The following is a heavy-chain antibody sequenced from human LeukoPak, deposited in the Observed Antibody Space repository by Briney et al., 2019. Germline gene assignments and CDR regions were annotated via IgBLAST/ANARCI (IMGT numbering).Heavy chain of an antibody. J-gene: IGHJ4*02. D-gene: IGHD6-19*01. CDR2: ISSRSTYI. Sequence: PGGSLRLSCAASGFTFITYTMNWVRQAPGKGLEWVSSISSRSTYIYYADSVKGRFTISRDNAKNSLYLQMNSLRAEDTAVYYCAREESGSSGCYDYWGEGTLVTVSS. V-gene: IGHV3-21*01. CDR1: GFTFITYT. CDR3: AREESGSSGCYDY.